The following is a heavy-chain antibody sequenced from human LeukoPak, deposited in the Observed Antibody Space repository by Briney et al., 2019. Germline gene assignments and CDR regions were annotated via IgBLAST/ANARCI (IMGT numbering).Heavy chain of an antibody. CDR1: GDSINTGGYY. D-gene: IGHD4-11*01. V-gene: IGHV4-31*03. J-gene: IGHJ4*02. CDR2: IYYTGST. Sequence: SQTLSLTCTVSGDSINTGGYYWNWIRQHPGKGLEWIGYIYYTGSTYYNPSLKSRPAISLDTSKNRFSLRLSSVTAADTAVYYCARDPTPGMYYFDYWGQGNSVTVSS. CDR3: ARDPTPGMYYFDY.